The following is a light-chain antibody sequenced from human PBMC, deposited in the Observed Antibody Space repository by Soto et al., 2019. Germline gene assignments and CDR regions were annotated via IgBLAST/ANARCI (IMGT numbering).Light chain of an antibody. J-gene: IGKJ4*01. CDR1: QSVSSSY. V-gene: IGKV3-20*01. CDR2: GAS. Sequence: EIVLTQSPGTLSLSSGERVTLFCRASQSVSSSYLAWYQQKPGQAPRLLIYGASSRATGIPDRLSGSGSATDFTLTISRLEPEDFAVYYCQQYGSSPLTFGGGTKVEIK. CDR3: QQYGSSPLT.